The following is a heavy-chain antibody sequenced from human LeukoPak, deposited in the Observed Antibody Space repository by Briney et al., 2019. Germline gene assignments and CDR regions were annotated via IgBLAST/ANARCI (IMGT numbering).Heavy chain of an antibody. CDR1: GGSMSSSNYY. CDR3: ALAWYGIVPLDY. D-gene: IGHD6-13*01. V-gene: IGHV4-39*01. J-gene: IGHJ4*02. Sequence: PSETLSLTCTVSGGSMSSSNYYWGWIRQPPGKGLEWIGSIYDSESTYYNPSLKSRVTISVDTSKRQFSLKLSSVTATDTAVYYCALAWYGIVPLDYWGQGTLVTVSS. CDR2: IYDSEST.